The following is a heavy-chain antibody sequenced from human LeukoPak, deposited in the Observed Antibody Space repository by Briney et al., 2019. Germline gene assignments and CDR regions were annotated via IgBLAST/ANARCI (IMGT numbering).Heavy chain of an antibody. Sequence: GRSLRLSCAASGFTFSSYAMHWVRQAPGKGLEWVAVISYDGSNKYYADSVKGRFTISRDNSKNTLYLQMNSLRAEDTAVYYCARAPNSGWYVDNWFDPWGQGTLSPSPQ. CDR3: ARAPNSGWYVDNWFDP. J-gene: IGHJ5*02. CDR1: GFTFSSYA. V-gene: IGHV3-30-3*01. D-gene: IGHD6-19*01. CDR2: ISYDGSNK.